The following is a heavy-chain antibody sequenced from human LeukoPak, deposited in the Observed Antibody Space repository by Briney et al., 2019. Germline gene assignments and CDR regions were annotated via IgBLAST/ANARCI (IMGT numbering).Heavy chain of an antibody. D-gene: IGHD3-16*02. Sequence: ASVKVSCKASGYTFTSYGISWVRQAPGQGLEWMGWISAYNGNTNYAQKLQGRVTMTTDTSTSTAYMELRSLRSDDTAVYYCARGMITFGGVIAIYYMDVWGKGTTVTVSS. CDR1: GYTFTSYG. J-gene: IGHJ6*03. CDR3: ARGMITFGGVIAIYYMDV. CDR2: ISAYNGNT. V-gene: IGHV1-18*01.